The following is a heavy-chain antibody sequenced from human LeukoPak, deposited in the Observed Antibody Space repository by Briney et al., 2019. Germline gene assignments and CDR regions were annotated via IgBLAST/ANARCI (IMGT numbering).Heavy chain of an antibody. CDR3: ARDRNGSFDY. Sequence: GGSLRLSCAASGFTFSSYGMHWVRQAPGKGLEWVVVIWYDGSNKYYADSVKGRFTISRDNSKNALYLQMNSLRAEDTAVYYCARDRNGSFDYWGQGTLVTVSS. V-gene: IGHV3-33*01. J-gene: IGHJ4*02. CDR2: IWYDGSNK. CDR1: GFTFSSYG.